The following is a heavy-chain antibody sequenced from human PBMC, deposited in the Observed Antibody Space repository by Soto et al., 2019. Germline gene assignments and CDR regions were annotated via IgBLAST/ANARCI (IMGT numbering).Heavy chain of an antibody. CDR3: ARVQTTVVFNWFDP. J-gene: IGHJ5*02. V-gene: IGHV4-38-2*01. CDR1: GYSISSGYY. D-gene: IGHD4-17*01. Sequence: SETLSLTCAVSGYSISSGYYWGWIRQPPGKGLEWIGSIYHSGSTYYNPSLKSRVTISVDTSKNQFSLKLSSVTAADMAVYYCARVQTTVVFNWFDPWGQGTLVTVSS. CDR2: IYHSGST.